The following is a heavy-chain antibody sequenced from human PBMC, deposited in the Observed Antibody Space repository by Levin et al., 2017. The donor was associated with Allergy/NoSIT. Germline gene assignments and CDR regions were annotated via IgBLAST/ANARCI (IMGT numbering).Heavy chain of an antibody. D-gene: IGHD2-2*01. CDR2: IYYSGST. Sequence: PSETLSLTCTVSDDSIGSRAFYWGWIRQPPGKGLEWVASIYYSGSTYYNPSLKSRVTVSVDTSKNQFSLKLTSVTAADTAIYYCARRFAPSSNWDVDYWGPGTLVTVSS. CDR3: ARRFAPSSNWDVDY. V-gene: IGHV4-39*01. CDR1: DDSIGSRAFY. J-gene: IGHJ4*02.